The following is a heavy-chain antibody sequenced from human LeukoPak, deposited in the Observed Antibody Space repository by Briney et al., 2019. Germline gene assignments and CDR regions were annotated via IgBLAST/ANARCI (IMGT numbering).Heavy chain of an antibody. V-gene: IGHV1-2*02. J-gene: IGHJ4*02. CDR1: GYTFAAHY. D-gene: IGHD2-15*01. CDR3: ARAGGYCGRISCPYYFDY. Sequence: ASVKVSCKASGYTFAAHYIHWVRQAPGQGLEWMGWITPNSGVTKYAQKFQGRVSMTWDTSISTAYMEMYSLTSDDTAVYYCARAGGYCGRISCPYYFDYWGQGSLVAVSS. CDR2: ITPNSGVT.